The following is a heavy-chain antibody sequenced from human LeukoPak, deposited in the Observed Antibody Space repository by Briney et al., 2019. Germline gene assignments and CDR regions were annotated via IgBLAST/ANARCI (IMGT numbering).Heavy chain of an antibody. CDR3: AKTGGPWD. J-gene: IGHJ4*02. CDR1: GFTFDDYA. V-gene: IGHV3-9*01. D-gene: IGHD7-27*01. Sequence: SLRLSCAASGFTFDDYAMHWVRQAPGKGLEWVSGISWNSGNIGYADSVKGRFTISRDNSKNTLYLQLNSLRAEDTAVYYCAKTGGPWDWGQGTLVTVSS. CDR2: ISWNSGNI.